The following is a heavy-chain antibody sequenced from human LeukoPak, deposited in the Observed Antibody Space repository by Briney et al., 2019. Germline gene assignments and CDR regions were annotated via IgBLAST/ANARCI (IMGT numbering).Heavy chain of an antibody. CDR3: AKDRRIYCSSTSCYTGDY. V-gene: IGHV3-30*02. J-gene: IGHJ4*02. CDR1: GFTFSSYG. CDR2: IRYDGSNK. D-gene: IGHD2-2*02. Sequence: GGSLRLSCAASGFTFSSYGMHWVRQAPGKGREWVAFIRYDGSNKYYADSVKGRFTISRDNSKNTLYLQMNSLRAEDTAVYYCAKDRRIYCSSTSCYTGDYWGQGTLVTVSS.